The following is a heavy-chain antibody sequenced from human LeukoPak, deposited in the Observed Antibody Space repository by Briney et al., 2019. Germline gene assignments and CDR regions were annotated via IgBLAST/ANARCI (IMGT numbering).Heavy chain of an antibody. CDR3: ARGFRYGPPDY. Sequence: SETLSLTCTVSGGSISSYYWNWIRQPPGKGLEWIGYIYYSGSPNYNPSLKSRVTISVDTSKNQFSLKLSSVTAADTAMYYCARGFRYGPPDYWGQGTLVTVSS. D-gene: IGHD3-9*01. CDR1: GGSISSYY. V-gene: IGHV4-59*01. CDR2: IYYSGSP. J-gene: IGHJ4*02.